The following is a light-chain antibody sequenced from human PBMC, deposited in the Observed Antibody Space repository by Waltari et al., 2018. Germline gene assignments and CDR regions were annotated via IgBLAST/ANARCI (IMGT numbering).Light chain of an antibody. CDR2: DTS. CDR1: TGDVTSGHY. V-gene: IGLV7-46*01. J-gene: IGLJ3*02. Sequence: QAVVTQEPSLTVSPGGTVTLTCGSSTGDVTSGHYPYWLQQKPGQAPRTLIYDTSNKHSWTPHRFSGSLLGGKAALTLSGAQPEDEAEYHCLPSYSDGWVFGGGTKLTVL. CDR3: LPSYSDGWV.